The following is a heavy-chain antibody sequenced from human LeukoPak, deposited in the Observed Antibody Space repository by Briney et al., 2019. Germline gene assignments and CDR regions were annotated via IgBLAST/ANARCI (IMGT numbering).Heavy chain of an antibody. CDR1: GGSINNYH. Sequence: SETLSLTCTVSGGSINNYHWIWIRQPAGKGLEWIGLIYSSGSTSYNPSLKRRVPMSVDTSKKQFSLRLSSVTAANTAVYYCARTPIYYFDNSGYYNWGQGTLVTVSS. CDR3: ARTPIYYFDNSGYYN. J-gene: IGHJ4*02. CDR2: IYSSGST. D-gene: IGHD3-22*01. V-gene: IGHV4-4*07.